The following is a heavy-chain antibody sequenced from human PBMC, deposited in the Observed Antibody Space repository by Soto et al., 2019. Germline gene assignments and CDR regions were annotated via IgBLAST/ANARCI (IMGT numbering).Heavy chain of an antibody. CDR1: GFTFSSYW. CDR2: IKQDGSEK. D-gene: IGHD2-15*01. CDR3: ARVMDGYCSGGSCYSAAFDI. J-gene: IGHJ3*02. Sequence: GGSLRLSCAASGFTFSSYWMSWVRQAPGKGLEGVASIKQDGSEKYYVDSVKGRFTISRDNAKNSLYLQMNSLRAEDTAVYYCARVMDGYCSGGSCYSAAFDIWGQGTMVTVSS. V-gene: IGHV3-7*01.